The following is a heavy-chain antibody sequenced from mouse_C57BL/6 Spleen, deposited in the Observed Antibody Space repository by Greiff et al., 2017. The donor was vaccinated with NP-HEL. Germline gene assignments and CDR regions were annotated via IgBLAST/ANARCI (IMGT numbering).Heavy chain of an antibody. CDR3: ARSHDPLYAMDY. Sequence: VKLQESGAELVRPGTSVKMSCKASGYTFTNYWIGWAKQRPGHGLEWIGDIYPGGGYTNYNEKFKGKATLTADKSSSTAYMQFSSLTSEDSAIYYCARSHDPLYAMDYWGQGTSVTVSS. V-gene: IGHV1-63*01. J-gene: IGHJ4*01. D-gene: IGHD2-3*01. CDR2: IYPGGGYT. CDR1: GYTFTNYW.